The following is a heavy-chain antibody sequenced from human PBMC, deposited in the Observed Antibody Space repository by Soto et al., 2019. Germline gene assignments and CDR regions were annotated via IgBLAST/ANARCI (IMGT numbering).Heavy chain of an antibody. CDR3: ARQQYTVVTAFDV. CDR2: VSYSGKT. D-gene: IGHD2-15*01. CDR1: GGSITPYY. J-gene: IGHJ3*01. Sequence: QVQLQESGPGLVKTSDTLSLTCTVSGGSITPYYWSWIRQPPGEGLEWIGYVSYSGKTGYNPSLKSRVSMSIETSKNEFSLKLTSLTAADAATYYCARQQYTVVTAFDVWVQGTTVAVSS. V-gene: IGHV4-59*07.